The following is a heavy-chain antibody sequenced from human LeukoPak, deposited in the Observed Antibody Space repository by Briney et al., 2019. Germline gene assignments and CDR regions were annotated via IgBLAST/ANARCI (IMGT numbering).Heavy chain of an antibody. D-gene: IGHD6-13*01. CDR1: GGTFSSYA. V-gene: IGHV1-69*05. CDR2: IIPIFGTA. Sequence: SVKVSCKASGGTFSSYAISWVRQAPGQGLEWMGGIIPIFGTANYAQKFQGRVTITRNTSISTAYMELSSLRSEDTAVYYCARGDLIAAGVDYWGQGTLVTVSS. J-gene: IGHJ4*02. CDR3: ARGDLIAAGVDY.